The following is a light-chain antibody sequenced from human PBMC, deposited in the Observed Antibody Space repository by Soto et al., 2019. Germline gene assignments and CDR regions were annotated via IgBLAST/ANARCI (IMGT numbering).Light chain of an antibody. CDR3: QQYYSTPPLWT. CDR2: WAS. Sequence: DIVMTQSPDSLAVSLGERATINCKSSQSVLYSSNNKNYLAWYQQKPGQPPKLLIYWASTRESGVPDRFSGSGSGTDFTLTISSLQSEDVAVYYFQQYYSTPPLWTFVQGTKVEIK. J-gene: IGKJ1*01. CDR1: QSVLYSSNNKNY. V-gene: IGKV4-1*01.